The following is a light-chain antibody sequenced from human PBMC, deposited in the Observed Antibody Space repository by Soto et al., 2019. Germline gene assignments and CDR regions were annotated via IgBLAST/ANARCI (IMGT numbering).Light chain of an antibody. CDR3: QQYINYFRT. CDR2: KTS. J-gene: IGKJ1*01. V-gene: IGKV1-5*03. Sequence: DIPMTQSPSTLSASVGDRVTITCRARQSIGVWLAWYQQKPGTAPKLLIYKTSTLDSGVPLRFSGSGSGTEFTLTISSLQPDDFATYYCQQYINYFRTFGQGTKVEIK. CDR1: QSIGVW.